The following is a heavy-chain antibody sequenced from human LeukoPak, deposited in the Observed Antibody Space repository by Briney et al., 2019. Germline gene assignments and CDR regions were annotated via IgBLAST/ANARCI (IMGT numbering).Heavy chain of an antibody. D-gene: IGHD3/OR15-3a*01. J-gene: IGHJ4*02. CDR3: ARDPLSVDWLGGGY. V-gene: IGHV3-7*01. Sequence: PSETLSLTCAVYGGSFSGYYWSWIRQPPGKGLEWVANIKQDGSEKYYVDSVKGRFTISRDNAKNSLYLQMNSLRAEDTAVYYCARDPLSVDWLGGGYWGQGTLVTVSS. CDR1: GGSFSGYY. CDR2: IKQDGSEK.